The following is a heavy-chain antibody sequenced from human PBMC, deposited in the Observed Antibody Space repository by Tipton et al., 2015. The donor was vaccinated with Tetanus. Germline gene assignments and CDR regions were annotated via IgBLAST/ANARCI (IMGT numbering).Heavy chain of an antibody. CDR2: IYNTGNT. J-gene: IGHJ3*02. CDR1: GGSISSYY. Sequence: GLVKPSETLSLTCTVSGGSISSYYWSWIRQPPGKGLEWIGSIYNTGNTYYNPALTSRVTMSVDTSMIQFSLKLRSLTDADTAVYYCARLSSSANDAHGFDIWGQGTMVTVSS. CDR3: ARLSSSANDAHGFDI. V-gene: IGHV4-59*04. D-gene: IGHD3-22*01.